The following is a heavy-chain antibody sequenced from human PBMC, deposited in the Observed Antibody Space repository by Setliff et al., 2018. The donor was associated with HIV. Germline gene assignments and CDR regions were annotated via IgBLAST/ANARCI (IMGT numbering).Heavy chain of an antibody. Sequence: ASVKVSCKASGYSFTGYYIHWVRQAPGQGLEWMGRINPNSRGTNYAQKFQGRVTMTMDTSISTAYMELSSLRSDDTAVYYCARGVHTTPYYFDYWGQGTLVTVSS. CDR1: GYSFTGYY. CDR3: ARGVHTTPYYFDY. CDR2: INPNSRGT. J-gene: IGHJ4*02. D-gene: IGHD1-1*01. V-gene: IGHV1-2*06.